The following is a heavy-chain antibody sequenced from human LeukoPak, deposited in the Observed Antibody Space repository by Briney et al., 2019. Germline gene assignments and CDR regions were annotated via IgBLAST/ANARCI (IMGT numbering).Heavy chain of an antibody. CDR3: ARDDCSSTSCYVWFDP. V-gene: IGHV1-46*01. J-gene: IGHJ5*02. Sequence: ASVKVSCKASGYTFTSYYMHLVRQAPGQGLEWMGITNPSGGSTSYAQKFQGRVTMTRATSTSTVYMELRSLRSEDTAVYYCARDDCSSTSCYVWFDPWGQGTLVTVSS. D-gene: IGHD2-2*01. CDR1: GYTFTSYY. CDR2: TNPSGGST.